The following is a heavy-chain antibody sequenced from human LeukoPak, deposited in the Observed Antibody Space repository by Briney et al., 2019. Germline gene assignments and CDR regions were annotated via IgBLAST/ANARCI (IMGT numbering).Heavy chain of an antibody. CDR3: ARDGFGDWFDP. J-gene: IGHJ5*02. D-gene: IGHD3-10*01. CDR2: ISYSGTT. V-gene: IGHV4-59*01. CDR1: GGSISNYY. Sequence: SETLSLTCTVSGGSISNYYWSWIRQPPGKGLEWIGYISYSGTTNYNPSLKSRVTISVDTSKTQFSLQLCCVTAADTALHFCARDGFGDWFDPWGQGTLVTVSS.